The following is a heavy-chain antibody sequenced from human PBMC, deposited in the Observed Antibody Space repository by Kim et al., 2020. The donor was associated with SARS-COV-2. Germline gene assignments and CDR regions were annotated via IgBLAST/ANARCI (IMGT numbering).Heavy chain of an antibody. Sequence: SETLSLTCTVSGGSISSGGYYWSWIRQHPGKGLEWIGYIYYSGSTYYNPSLKSRVTISVDTSKNQFSLKLSSVTAADTAVYYCARELGMGSGSYSDYYGMDVWGQGTTVTVSS. J-gene: IGHJ6*02. CDR3: ARELGMGSGSYSDYYGMDV. CDR1: GGSISSGGYY. V-gene: IGHV4-31*03. CDR2: IYYSGST. D-gene: IGHD3-10*01.